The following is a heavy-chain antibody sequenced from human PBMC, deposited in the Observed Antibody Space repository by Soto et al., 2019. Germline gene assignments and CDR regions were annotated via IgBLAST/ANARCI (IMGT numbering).Heavy chain of an antibody. J-gene: IGHJ6*02. CDR2: LNHKSGDK. Sequence: ASLMISSNEAGDTFTGYYVHWVRQAPGGGLLWRGWLNHKSGDKYLEQRSLGRDTINRDTYIGTAYMELRGMTTDDTAEYYYGKGRDIVAAGTRVYLYYAMDVWGQGTTVTVSS. CDR3: GKGRDIVAAGTRVYLYYAMDV. D-gene: IGHD5-12*01. V-gene: IGHV1-2*02. CDR1: GDTFTGYY.